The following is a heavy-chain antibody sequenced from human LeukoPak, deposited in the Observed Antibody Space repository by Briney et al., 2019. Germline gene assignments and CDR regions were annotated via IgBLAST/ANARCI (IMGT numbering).Heavy chain of an antibody. CDR1: GGSFSGYY. Sequence: SETLSLTCAVYGGSFSGYYWSWIRQPPGKGLEWIGEINHSGSTNYNPSLKSRVTISVDTSKNQFSLKLSSVTAADPAVYYCARGRSVLRYFDWLPRAYYFDYWGQGTLVTVSS. J-gene: IGHJ4*02. D-gene: IGHD3-9*01. CDR2: INHSGST. V-gene: IGHV4-34*01. CDR3: ARGRSVLRYFDWLPRAYYFDY.